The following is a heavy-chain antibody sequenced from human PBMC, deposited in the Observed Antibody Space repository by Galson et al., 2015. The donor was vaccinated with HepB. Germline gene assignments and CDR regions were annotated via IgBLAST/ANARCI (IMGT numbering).Heavy chain of an antibody. CDR3: ARAGYSSSVYMDV. CDR1: GYTFTGYY. D-gene: IGHD6-13*01. CDR2: INPNSGGT. J-gene: IGHJ6*03. Sequence: QSGAEVKKPGESLKISCKASGYTFTGYYMHWVRQAPGQGLEWMGWINPNSGGTNYAQKFQGRVTMTRDTSISTAYMELSRLRSDDTAVYYCARAGYSSSVYMDVWGKGTTVTVSS. V-gene: IGHV1-2*02.